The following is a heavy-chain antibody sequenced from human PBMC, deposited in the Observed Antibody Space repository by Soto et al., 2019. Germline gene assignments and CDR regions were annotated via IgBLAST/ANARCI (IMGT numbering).Heavy chain of an antibody. D-gene: IGHD3-10*01. V-gene: IGHV5-10-1*01. CDR3: ARLPYYYGSGSYYNGKDYYYYYGMDV. Sequence: LGESLKISCKGSGYSFTSYWISWVRQMPGKGLEWMGRIDPSDSYTNYSPSFQGHVTISADKSISTAYLQWSSLKASDTAMYYCARLPYYYGSGSYYNGKDYYYYYGMDVWGQGTTVTVSS. J-gene: IGHJ6*02. CDR2: IDPSDSYT. CDR1: GYSFTSYW.